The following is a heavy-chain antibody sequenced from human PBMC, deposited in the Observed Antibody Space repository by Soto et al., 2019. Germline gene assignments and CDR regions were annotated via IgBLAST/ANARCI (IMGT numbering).Heavy chain of an antibody. D-gene: IGHD6-13*01. CDR1: DGSINYYY. CDR2: IYHTGTS. J-gene: IGHJ4*02. CDR3: ARGLQQPDRFDS. V-gene: IGHV4-59*08. Sequence: QVHLQESGPRLVKPSETLSLTCTVSDGSINYYYWCWIRQPPGKGLEWIGYIYHTGTSNRNPSLKSRVTISLDTSQSQFSLTLGSVSAADTAVYYCARGLQQPDRFDSWGQGTLVTVSS.